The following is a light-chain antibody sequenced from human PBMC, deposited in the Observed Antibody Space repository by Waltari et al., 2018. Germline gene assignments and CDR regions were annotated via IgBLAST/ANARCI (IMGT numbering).Light chain of an antibody. CDR3: AAWDDSLNGYL. V-gene: IGLV1-44*01. Sequence: QSVLTQAPSASGPPGQRVPTSCSGSSSNIGRNTVTWYQQLPGTAPKPLIYSNKQRPSGVPDRFSGSKSGTSASLAISGLQSEDEADYYCAAWDDSLNGYLFGTGTKVTVL. CDR1: SSNIGRNT. CDR2: SNK. J-gene: IGLJ1*01.